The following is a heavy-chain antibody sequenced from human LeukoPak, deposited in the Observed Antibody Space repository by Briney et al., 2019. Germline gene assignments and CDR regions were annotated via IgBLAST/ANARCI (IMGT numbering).Heavy chain of an antibody. CDR1: GGSISSSSYY. CDR2: IYYSGST. V-gene: IGHV4-39*07. CDR3: ARNTRGSYFDY. J-gene: IGHJ4*02. D-gene: IGHD1-26*01. Sequence: KASETLSLTCTVSGGSISSSSYYWGWIRQPPGKGLEWIGSIYYSGSTYYNPSLKSRVTISVDTSKNQFSLKLSSVTAADTAVYYCARNTRGSYFDYWGRGTLVTVSS.